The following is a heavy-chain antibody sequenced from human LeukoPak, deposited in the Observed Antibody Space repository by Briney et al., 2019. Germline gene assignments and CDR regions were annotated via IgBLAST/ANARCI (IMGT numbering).Heavy chain of an antibody. CDR2: IYNGGET. Sequence: GGSLRLSCAASGLIFSNNYMSWVRQAPGKGLAWVSLIYNGGETIYSASVKGRFTISRDNSKNTVCLQMSSLRAEDTAVYYCARARDNDGNWVADVFDIWGQGTMVTVSS. V-gene: IGHV3-53*01. CDR1: GLIFSNNY. D-gene: IGHD7-27*01. J-gene: IGHJ3*02. CDR3: ARARDNDGNWVADVFDI.